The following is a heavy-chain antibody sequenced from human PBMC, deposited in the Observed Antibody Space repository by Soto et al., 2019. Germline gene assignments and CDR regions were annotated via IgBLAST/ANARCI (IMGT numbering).Heavy chain of an antibody. V-gene: IGHV4-59*12. CDR2: IYYSGST. Sequence: SETLSLTCAVYGGSFSGYYWSWIRQPPGKGLEWIGYIYYSGSTNYNPSLKSRVTISVDTSKNQFSLKLSSVTAADTAVYYCARVSGIYYYGMDVWGQGTTVTVSS. CDR1: GGSFSGYY. J-gene: IGHJ6*02. CDR3: ARVSGIYYYGMDV. D-gene: IGHD3-10*01.